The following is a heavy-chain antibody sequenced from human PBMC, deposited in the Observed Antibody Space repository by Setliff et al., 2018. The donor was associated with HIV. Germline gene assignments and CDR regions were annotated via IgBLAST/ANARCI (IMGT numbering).Heavy chain of an antibody. CDR2: ISQSGTT. J-gene: IGHJ4*02. V-gene: IGHV4-34*01. CDR3: ARGKGGIDGPVEFDN. D-gene: IGHD1-1*01. Sequence: PSETLSLTCVVSGGSFSGYSWSWIRQSPGKGLEWIGEISQSGTTHYNPSLKRRVTISEGTSKSQLSMKLTSVAAADTAIYYCARGKGGIDGPVEFDNWGQGTPVTVSS. CDR1: GGSFSGYS.